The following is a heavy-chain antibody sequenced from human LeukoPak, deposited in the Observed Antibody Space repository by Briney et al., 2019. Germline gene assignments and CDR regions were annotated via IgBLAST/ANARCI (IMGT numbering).Heavy chain of an antibody. CDR2: IYYSGST. D-gene: IGHD5-18*01. CDR1: GVSISSGGYY. Sequence: SQTLSLTCTVSGVSISSGGYYWRWIRQHPGKGLEWIGYIYYSGSTYYNPSLKSRVTISVDTSKNQFSLKLSSVTAADTAVYYCAREGIQLWVFDYWGQGTLVTVSS. J-gene: IGHJ4*02. CDR3: AREGIQLWVFDY. V-gene: IGHV4-31*03.